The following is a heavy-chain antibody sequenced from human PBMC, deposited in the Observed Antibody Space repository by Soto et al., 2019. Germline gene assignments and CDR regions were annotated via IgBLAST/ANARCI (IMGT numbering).Heavy chain of an antibody. D-gene: IGHD2-8*01. V-gene: IGHV1-46*01. CDR3: ARQARYCTNGVCSAYGMDV. Sequence: QVQLVQSGAEVKKPGASVKVSCKASGYTFTSYYMHWVRQAPGQGLEWMGIINPSGGSTSYAQKFQGRGTMTRDTSTSTVYMELSSLRSEDTAVYYCARQARYCTNGVCSAYGMDVWGQGTTVTVSS. CDR2: INPSGGST. J-gene: IGHJ6*02. CDR1: GYTFTSYY.